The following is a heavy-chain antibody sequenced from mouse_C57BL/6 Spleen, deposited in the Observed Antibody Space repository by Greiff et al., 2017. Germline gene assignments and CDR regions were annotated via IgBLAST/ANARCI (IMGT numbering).Heavy chain of an antibody. CDR2: INPGSGGT. CDR1: GYAFTNYL. V-gene: IGHV1-54*01. D-gene: IGHD2-3*01. J-gene: IGHJ4*01. CDR3: ARLYDGYYDAMDY. Sequence: QVQLKESGAELVRPGTSVKVSCKASGYAFTNYLIEWVKQRPGQGLEWIGVINPGSGGTNYNEKFKGKATLTADKSSSTAYMQLSSLTSEDSAVYFCARLYDGYYDAMDYWGQGTSVTVSS.